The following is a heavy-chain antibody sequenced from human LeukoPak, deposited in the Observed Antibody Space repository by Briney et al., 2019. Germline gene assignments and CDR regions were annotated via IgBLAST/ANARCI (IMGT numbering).Heavy chain of an antibody. D-gene: IGHD3-22*01. Sequence: SETLSPTCAVSGGSISSSNWWSWVRQPPGKGLEWIGEIYHSGSTNYNPSLKSRVTISVDKSKNQFSLKLSSVTAADTAVYYCAIHYYDSSGFDPWGQGTLVTVSS. CDR1: GGSISSSNW. CDR2: IYHSGST. V-gene: IGHV4-4*02. J-gene: IGHJ5*02. CDR3: AIHYYDSSGFDP.